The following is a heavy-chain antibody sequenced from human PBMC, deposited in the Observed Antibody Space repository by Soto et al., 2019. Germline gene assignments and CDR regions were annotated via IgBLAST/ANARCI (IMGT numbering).Heavy chain of an antibody. J-gene: IGHJ6*02. V-gene: IGHV1-3*01. CDR3: ARGPSPFWSGFRTYGMDV. CDR1: GYTFTSYA. CDR2: INAGNGNT. D-gene: IGHD3-3*01. Sequence: ASVKVSCKASGYTFTSYAMHWVRQAPGQRLEWMGWINAGNGNTKYSQKFQGRVTITRDTSASTAYMELSGLRSEDTAVYYCARGPSPFWSGFRTYGMDVWGQGTTVTVSS.